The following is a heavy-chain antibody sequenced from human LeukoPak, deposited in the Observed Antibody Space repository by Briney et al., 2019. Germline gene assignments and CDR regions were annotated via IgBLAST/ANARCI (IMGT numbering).Heavy chain of an antibody. V-gene: IGHV4-61*02. D-gene: IGHD3-16*01. CDR2: IYTSGST. Sequence: SQTLSLTCTVSGGSISSGSYYWSWIRQPAGKGLEWIGRIYTSGSTNYNPSLKSRVTISVDTSKNQFSLKLTSVTAADTAVYYCARFTPQGYGWGGYNRFDPWGQGTLVTVSS. J-gene: IGHJ5*02. CDR3: ARFTPQGYGWGGYNRFDP. CDR1: GGSISSGSYY.